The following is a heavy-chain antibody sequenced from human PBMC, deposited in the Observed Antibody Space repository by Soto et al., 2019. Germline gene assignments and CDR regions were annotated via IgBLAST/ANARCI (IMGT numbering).Heavy chain of an antibody. CDR2: MSHDGSHK. CDR1: GFTFSTYG. J-gene: IGHJ6*02. CDR3: ARLPRSGWDHYYYGMDV. D-gene: IGHD6-19*01. V-gene: IGHV3-30*03. Sequence: QVQLVESGGGVVQAGGSLGLSCTASGFTFSTYGMHWVRQAPGKGPEWVAVMSHDGSHKAFLDSVKCRFIISRDNSKNTLYLQMNSLRPDDTAVYYCARLPRSGWDHYYYGMDVWGQGTTVIVSS.